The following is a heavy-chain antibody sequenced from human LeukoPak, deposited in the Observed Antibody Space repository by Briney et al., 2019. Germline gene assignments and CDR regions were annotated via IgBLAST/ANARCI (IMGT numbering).Heavy chain of an antibody. Sequence: GRSLRLSCEASGFTFSHYAMHWVRQSPGKGLEWVALISYDGSNIQYADSVKGRFTISRDNSKNTLYLQMNTLRTEDTALYYCARDSEVEPGGYYDSSGYPPGYWGQGTLVTVSS. V-gene: IGHV3-30-3*01. D-gene: IGHD3-22*01. CDR2: ISYDGSNI. CDR1: GFTFSHYA. CDR3: ARDSEVEPGGYYDSSGYPPGY. J-gene: IGHJ4*02.